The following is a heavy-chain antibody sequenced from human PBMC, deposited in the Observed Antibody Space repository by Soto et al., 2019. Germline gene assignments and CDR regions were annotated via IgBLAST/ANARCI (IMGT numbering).Heavy chain of an antibody. V-gene: IGHV3-30*18. J-gene: IGHJ4*02. D-gene: IGHD2-15*01. CDR1: GFTFSSYG. CDR2: ISYDGSNK. CDR3: AKDLRANGGKNDY. Sequence: GGSLRLSCAASGFTFSSYGMHWVRQAPGKGLEWVAVISYDGSNKYYADSVKGRFTISRDNSKNTLYLQMNSLRAEDTAVYYCAKDLRANGGKNDYWGQGTLVTVSS.